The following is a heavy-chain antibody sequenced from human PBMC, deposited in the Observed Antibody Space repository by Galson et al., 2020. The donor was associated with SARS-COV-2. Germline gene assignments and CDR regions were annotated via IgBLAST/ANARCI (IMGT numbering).Heavy chain of an antibody. J-gene: IGHJ4*02. CDR3: ARGWSGTHLDY. CDR1: GVPFSDYY. Sequence: GGSLRLSCAASGVPFSDYYMTWLRQTPGKGLEWVAYISGSGDTIDYTDSVKGRFTISRDNAKKSLYLERDSLRGDDTAVYHCARGWSGTHLDYWGRGTLVTVSS. D-gene: IGHD3-3*01. CDR2: ISGSGDTI. V-gene: IGHV3-11*01.